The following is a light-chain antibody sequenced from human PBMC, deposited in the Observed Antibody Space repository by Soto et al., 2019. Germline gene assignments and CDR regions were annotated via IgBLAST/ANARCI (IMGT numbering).Light chain of an antibody. V-gene: IGKV3-15*01. CDR1: QSVSSN. Sequence: EIMMTQSPATLSVSPGERATLSCRASQSVSSNLAWYQQKPGQAPRLLIYGASTRATGIPARFSGSGSGTEFTLTISSLQSEDFAVYYCQQYINWVGTFGQGTKVEIK. J-gene: IGKJ1*01. CDR2: GAS. CDR3: QQYINWVGT.